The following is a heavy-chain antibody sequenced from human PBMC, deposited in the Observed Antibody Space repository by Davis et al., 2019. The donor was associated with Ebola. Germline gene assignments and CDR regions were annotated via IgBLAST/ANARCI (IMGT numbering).Heavy chain of an antibody. CDR1: GFTFSNYA. Sequence: PSGSLSLSCAASGFTFSNYAMHWVRQAPGKGLEWVAVVSHSERQNFYADSVNGRFTTSRDNSENTLYLQMNSLTADDTAVYYCARAVFHEVLDYWGQGTPVTVSS. J-gene: IGHJ4*02. CDR3: ARAVFHEVLDY. CDR2: VSHSERQN. D-gene: IGHD6-19*01. V-gene: IGHV3-30*04.